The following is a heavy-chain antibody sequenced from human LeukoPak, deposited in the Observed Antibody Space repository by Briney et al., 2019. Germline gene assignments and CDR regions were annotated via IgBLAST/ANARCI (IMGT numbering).Heavy chain of an antibody. V-gene: IGHV4-34*01. Sequence: SETLSLTCAVYGGSFSGYYWSWIRQPPGKGLERIGEINHSGSTNYNPSLKSRVTISVDTSKNQFSLKLSSVTAADTAVYYCASGTYYDFWSGYEHYGMDVWGQGTTVTVSS. CDR1: GGSFSGYY. CDR3: ASGTYYDFWSGYEHYGMDV. J-gene: IGHJ6*02. CDR2: INHSGST. D-gene: IGHD3-3*01.